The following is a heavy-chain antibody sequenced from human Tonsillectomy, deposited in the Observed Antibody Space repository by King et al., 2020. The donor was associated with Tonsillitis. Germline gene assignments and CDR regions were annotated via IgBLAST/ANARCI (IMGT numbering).Heavy chain of an antibody. D-gene: IGHD6-19*01. CDR2: ISYDGNNK. CDR3: AKGRAGTELSEFDF. J-gene: IGHJ4*02. Sequence: VQLVESGGGVVQPGRSLRLSCAASGITLSKYGMHWVRQAPGKGLEWVAVISYDGNNKYYADSVKGRFTISRDNSMNTLYLHMDSLRAEETAVYYCAKGRAGTELSEFDFWGQGTPVPVSP. V-gene: IGHV3-30*18. CDR1: GITLSKYG.